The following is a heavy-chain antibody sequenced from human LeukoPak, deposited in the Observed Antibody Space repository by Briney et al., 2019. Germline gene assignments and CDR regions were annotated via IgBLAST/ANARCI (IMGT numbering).Heavy chain of an antibody. CDR1: GGSISSYY. CDR2: IHYSGNT. Sequence: SETLSLTCTVSGGSISSYYWSWIRQPPGKGLEWIGYIHYSGNTNYNPSLKSRVTISLVTSKNQFSLKLSSVTAADTAVYYCARVTGYVMEDYFDYWGQGTLVTVSS. V-gene: IGHV4-59*01. D-gene: IGHD6-13*01. CDR3: ARVTGYVMEDYFDY. J-gene: IGHJ4*02.